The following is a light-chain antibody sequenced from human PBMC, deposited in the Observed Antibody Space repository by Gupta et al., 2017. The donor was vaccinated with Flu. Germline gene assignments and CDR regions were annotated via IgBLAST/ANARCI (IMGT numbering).Light chain of an antibody. V-gene: IGLV2-14*03. CDR1: STDIGEYNY. Sequence: ITTSCTGSSTDIGEYNYVSWYQQHPGNAPNLRSSEVSNRPSGVSNRFSGSKSGSTASLTISGLQPEDEAEYYCSSYTSGSAYVIFGGGTKLTVL. CDR2: EVS. J-gene: IGLJ2*01. CDR3: SSYTSGSAYVI.